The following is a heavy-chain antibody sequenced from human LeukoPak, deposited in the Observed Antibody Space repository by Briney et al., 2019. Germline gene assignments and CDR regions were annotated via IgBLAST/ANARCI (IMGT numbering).Heavy chain of an antibody. Sequence: TSVKVSCKASGFTFTSSSVQWVRQARGQRLEWIGWILVGSGNTNYAQKFQERVTITRDMSTSLVYMELSSLRSEDTAVYYCAAEAAYYYDSRDAFDVWGQGTMVTVSS. D-gene: IGHD3-22*01. CDR3: AAEAAYYYDSRDAFDV. CDR2: ILVGSGNT. J-gene: IGHJ3*01. CDR1: GFTFTSSS. V-gene: IGHV1-58*01.